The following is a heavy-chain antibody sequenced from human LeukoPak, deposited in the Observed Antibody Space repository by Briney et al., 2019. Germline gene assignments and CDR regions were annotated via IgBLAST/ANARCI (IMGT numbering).Heavy chain of an antibody. CDR1: GGTFSSYA. D-gene: IGHD3-22*01. CDR2: IIPILGIA. Sequence: ASVKVSCKASGGTFSSYAISWVRQAPGQGLEWMGRIIPILGIANYAQKFQGRVTITADKSTSTAYMEQRSLRSEDTAVYYCARMDYYDSSGYSVPFDYWGQGTLVTVSS. CDR3: ARMDYYDSSGYSVPFDY. V-gene: IGHV1-69*04. J-gene: IGHJ4*02.